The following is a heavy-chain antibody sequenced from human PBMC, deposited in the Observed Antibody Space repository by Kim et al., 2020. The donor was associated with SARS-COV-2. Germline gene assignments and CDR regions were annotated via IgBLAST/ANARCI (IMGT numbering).Heavy chain of an antibody. V-gene: IGHV4-39*01. CDR2: INYSGNT. J-gene: IGHJ4*02. Sequence: SETLSLTCTASGDSISRSSNYWGWIRQPPGKGLEWIGSINYSGNTYYDPSLKSRFTISVDTSKNQFSLKMRPVTAADTAVYYCARLVSENSAVEYWGQGTLVTVSS. CDR1: GDSISRSSNY. CDR3: ARLVSENSAVEY.